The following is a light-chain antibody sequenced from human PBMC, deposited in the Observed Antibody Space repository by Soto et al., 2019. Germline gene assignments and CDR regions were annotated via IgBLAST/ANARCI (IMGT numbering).Light chain of an antibody. Sequence: QSVLTQPASVSGSPGQSITISCTGTASDIGNYNYVSWYQLHPGKAPKLLIYGVSNRPSGVSNRFSGSKSGNTASLTISGLQAEDEADYYCSSYTSRSTLVFGTGTKLTVL. V-gene: IGLV2-14*01. CDR1: ASDIGNYNY. J-gene: IGLJ1*01. CDR3: SSYTSRSTLV. CDR2: GVS.